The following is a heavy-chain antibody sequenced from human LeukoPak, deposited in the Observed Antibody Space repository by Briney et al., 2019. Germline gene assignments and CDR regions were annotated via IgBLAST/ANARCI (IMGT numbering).Heavy chain of an antibody. V-gene: IGHV1-46*03. D-gene: IGHD3-10*01. CDR2: INPSGGST. CDR1: GYTLTSYY. J-gene: IGHJ5*02. Sequence: ASVKVSCKASGYTLTSYYMHWVRQAPGQGLEWMGIINPSGGSTSYAQKFQGRVTMTRDTSTSTVYMGLSSLGSEDTAVYYCARPYYYGSGSTNWFDPWGQGTLVTVSS. CDR3: ARPYYYGSGSTNWFDP.